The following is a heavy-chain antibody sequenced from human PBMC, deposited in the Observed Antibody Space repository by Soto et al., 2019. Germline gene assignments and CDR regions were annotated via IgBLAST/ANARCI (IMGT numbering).Heavy chain of an antibody. D-gene: IGHD4-17*01. J-gene: IGHJ4*02. V-gene: IGHV1-69*02. CDR3: ASDHDYGDYLGYFDY. CDR2: IIPILGIA. CDR1: GGTFSSYT. Sequence: QVQLVQSGAEVKKPGSSVKVSCKASGGTFSSYTISWVRQAPGQGLEWMGRIIPILGIANYAQKFQGRVTITADKSTSTAYMELSSLRSEDTAVYYCASDHDYGDYLGYFDYWGQGTLVTVSS.